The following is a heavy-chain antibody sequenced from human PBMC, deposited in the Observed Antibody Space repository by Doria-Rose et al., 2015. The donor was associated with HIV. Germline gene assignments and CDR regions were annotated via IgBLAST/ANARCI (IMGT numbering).Heavy chain of an antibody. J-gene: IGHJ4*02. V-gene: IGHV4-38-2*02. D-gene: IGHD3-16*01. Sequence: QVQLQQWGPGLVKPSETLSLTCTVSGASISSDNYWGWIRQPPGKGLEWIGSYYSSGRTYYNPSLKSRVTISADTSKNQFSLNLSSLTAADTAVYYCVMMPHYWGQGTLVTVSS. CDR2: YYSSGRT. CDR3: VMMPHY. CDR1: GASISSDNY.